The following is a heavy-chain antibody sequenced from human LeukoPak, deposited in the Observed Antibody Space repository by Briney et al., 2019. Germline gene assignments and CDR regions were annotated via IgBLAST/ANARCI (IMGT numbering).Heavy chain of an antibody. CDR2: TYYRSKWRN. V-gene: IGHV6-1*01. D-gene: IGHD3-22*01. CDR1: GNSVSSNSAS. Sequence: SQTLSLTCVISGNSVSSNSASWNWIRQSPSRGLEWLGRTYYRSKWRNDYAVSVKSRITISPDTSKNQFSLQLNSVTPEDTAVYYCARGTGDSCRDWGLGTLVTVSS. CDR3: ARGTGDSCRD. J-gene: IGHJ4*02.